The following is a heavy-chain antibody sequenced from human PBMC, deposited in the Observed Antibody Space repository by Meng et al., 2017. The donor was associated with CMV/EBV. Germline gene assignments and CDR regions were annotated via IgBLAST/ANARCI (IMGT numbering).Heavy chain of an antibody. V-gene: IGHV3-23*01. J-gene: IGHJ5*02. CDR3: AKVTYDFWSGYTIHPPNWFDP. D-gene: IGHD3-3*01. CDR2: ISGSGGST. CDR1: RFTFDDYA. Sequence: GESLKISCAASRFTFDDYAMSWVRQAPGKGLEWVSAISGSGGSTYYADSVKGRFTISRDNSKNTLYLQMNSLRAEDTAVYYCAKVTYDFWSGYTIHPPNWFDPWGQGTLVTVSS.